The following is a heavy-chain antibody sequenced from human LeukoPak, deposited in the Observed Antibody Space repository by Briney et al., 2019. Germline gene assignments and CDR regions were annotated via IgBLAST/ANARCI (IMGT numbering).Heavy chain of an antibody. V-gene: IGHV1-8*01. CDR3: ARGSVIIPYGY. Sequence: WMGWMNPNSGNTGYAQKFQGRVTMTRNTSISTAYMELSNLRSEDTAVYYCARGSVIIPYGYWGQGTLVTVSS. D-gene: IGHD3-3*01. CDR2: MNPNSGNT. J-gene: IGHJ4*02.